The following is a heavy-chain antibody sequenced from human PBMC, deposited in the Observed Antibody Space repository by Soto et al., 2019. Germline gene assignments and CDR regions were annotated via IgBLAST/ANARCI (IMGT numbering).Heavy chain of an antibody. J-gene: IGHJ6*03. CDR3: AHLVGWYQLLYYYYYMDV. CDR2: IYWDDDK. D-gene: IGHD2-2*01. V-gene: IGHV2-5*02. Sequence: SGPTLVKPTQTLTLTCTFSGFSLSTSGVGVGWIRQPPGKALEWLALIYWDDDKRYSPSLKSRLTITKDTSKNQVVLTMTNMDPVDTATYYCAHLVGWYQLLYYYYYMDVWGKGTTVTVSS. CDR1: GFSLSTSGVG.